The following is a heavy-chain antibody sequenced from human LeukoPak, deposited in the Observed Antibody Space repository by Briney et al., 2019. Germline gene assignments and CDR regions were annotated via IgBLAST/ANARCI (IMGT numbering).Heavy chain of an antibody. D-gene: IGHD2-15*01. Sequence: GGSLRLSCAASGFTFSSYAMSWVRQAPGKGLEWVAVIWYDGSNKYYADSVKGRFTISRDNSKNTLYLQMNSLRAEDTAVYYCARDQLPGYCSGGSCYVRSEWDAFDIWGQGTMVTVSS. CDR2: IWYDGSNK. V-gene: IGHV3-33*08. CDR1: GFTFSSYA. J-gene: IGHJ3*02. CDR3: ARDQLPGYCSGGSCYVRSEWDAFDI.